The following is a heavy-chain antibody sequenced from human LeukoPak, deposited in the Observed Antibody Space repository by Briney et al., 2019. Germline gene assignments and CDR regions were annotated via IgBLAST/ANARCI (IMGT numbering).Heavy chain of an antibody. CDR2: IDSGGITI. J-gene: IGHJ4*02. CDR1: GFPFSSYE. V-gene: IGHV3-48*03. Sequence: GGSLRLSCEGSGFPFSSYEMNWLRQTPGKGLEWVSHIDSGGITIYYADSVKGRFTISRDNAKNSIYLQMDSPRVEDTAIYYCARDSVGDLLDYWGQGTPVTVSS. CDR3: ARDSVGDLLDY. D-gene: IGHD4-17*01.